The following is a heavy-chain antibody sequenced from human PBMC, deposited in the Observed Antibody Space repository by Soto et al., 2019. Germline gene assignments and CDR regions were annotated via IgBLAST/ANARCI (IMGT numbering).Heavy chain of an antibody. Sequence: QVQLVQSGAEVKKPGASVKVSCKASGYTFTSYYMHWVRQAPGQGLEWMGIINPSGGSTSYAQKFQGRVTMTRDTSTSTVYMELSSLRSEDTAVYYCATTEYGDYPRPYYYYGMDVWGQGTTVTVSS. D-gene: IGHD4-17*01. V-gene: IGHV1-46*01. CDR3: ATTEYGDYPRPYYYYGMDV. CDR2: INPSGGST. J-gene: IGHJ6*02. CDR1: GYTFTSYY.